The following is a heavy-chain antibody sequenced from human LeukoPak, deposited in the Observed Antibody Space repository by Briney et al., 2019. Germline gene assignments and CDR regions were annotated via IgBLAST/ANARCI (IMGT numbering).Heavy chain of an antibody. CDR3: AKDAYYYDSSGYYLRSLDY. V-gene: IGHV3-23*01. Sequence: GGSLRLSCAASGFTFSSYAMSWVRQAPGKGLEWVSAISGSGGSTYYADSVKGRFTISRDNSKNTLDLQMNSLRAEDTAVYYCAKDAYYYDSSGYYLRSLDYWGQGTLVTVSS. CDR2: ISGSGGST. CDR1: GFTFSSYA. J-gene: IGHJ4*02. D-gene: IGHD3-22*01.